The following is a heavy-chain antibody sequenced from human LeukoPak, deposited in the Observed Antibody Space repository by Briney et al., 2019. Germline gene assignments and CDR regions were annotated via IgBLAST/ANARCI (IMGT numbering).Heavy chain of an antibody. CDR3: AKCNCGNCYHSDDH. CDR1: GCILRDYR. J-gene: IGHJ5*02. CDR2: ISSGSRYI. D-gene: IGHD2-15*01. V-gene: IGHV3-21*01. Sequence: GGSLTLSRPSSGCILRDYRMNWVRQAPGKGLAWVSSISSGSRYIYYADLVEGRFTISRDNAKDSLYLQMNSLGAEDTAVYYCAKCNCGNCYHSDDHWGQGTLVTVSS.